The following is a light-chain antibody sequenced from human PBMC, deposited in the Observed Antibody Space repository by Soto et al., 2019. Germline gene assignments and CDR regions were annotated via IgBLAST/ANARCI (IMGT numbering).Light chain of an antibody. V-gene: IGLV2-23*02. CDR1: SSDVGSYND. J-gene: IGLJ1*01. Sequence: QRALTSPAYVKGVAGDGLPITYNETSSDVGSYNDASWYQQHPGKAPKLIIYEVTKRPSGVSDRFSGSKSGNTASLTISGLQAEDEADYHCCSRGGTSPTYVFGTGTKVTVL. CDR2: EVT. CDR3: CSRGGTSPTYV.